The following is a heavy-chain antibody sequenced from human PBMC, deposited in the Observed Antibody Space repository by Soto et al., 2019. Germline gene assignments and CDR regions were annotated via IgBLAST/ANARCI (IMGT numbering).Heavy chain of an antibody. CDR2: IIPMFPTA. Sequence: SVKVSCKASGGTFSNHAISWVRQAPGQGLEWVGGIIPMFPTADYAQRFQGRATITADDSTTTVYMELSGLRSEDTAMYYCARDDAXYCGGDCYRYFYYGMDVWGQGTTVTVSS. CDR3: ARDDAXYCGGDCYRYFYYGMDV. D-gene: IGHD2-21*02. V-gene: IGHV1-69*13. CDR1: GGTFSNHA. J-gene: IGHJ6*02.